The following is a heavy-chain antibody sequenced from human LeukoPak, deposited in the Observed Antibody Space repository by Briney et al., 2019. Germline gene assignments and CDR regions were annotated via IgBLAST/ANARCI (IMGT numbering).Heavy chain of an antibody. CDR2: ITRRTTYI. Sequence: GASLRPSCTASGFTFSDYYMSWSRQAPGKWLEWLSYITRRTTYISDADSVKGRFTISRDNAKNLLFLQMNSLRVEDTALYYCASGGTGAFDYWGQGILVTVSS. V-gene: IGHV3-11*06. D-gene: IGHD4-23*01. CDR1: GFTFSDYY. J-gene: IGHJ4*02. CDR3: ASGGTGAFDY.